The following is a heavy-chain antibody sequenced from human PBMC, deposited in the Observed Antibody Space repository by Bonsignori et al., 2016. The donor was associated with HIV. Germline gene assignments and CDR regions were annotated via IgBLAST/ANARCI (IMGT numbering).Heavy chain of an antibody. D-gene: IGHD6-13*01. Sequence: QVLLQESGPGLVKPSETLSLSCSVSGASISSHFWSWIRQPAGKKMEWIGRVDVSGNNNYNPSLKSRVSMSIDTSATQFSLKLSSVTAADTAIYYCATTPIATPGFYFDSVGQGTLVTVSS. CDR1: GASISSHF. V-gene: IGHV4-4*07. J-gene: IGHJ4*02. CDR2: VDVSGNN. CDR3: ATTPIATPGFYFDS.